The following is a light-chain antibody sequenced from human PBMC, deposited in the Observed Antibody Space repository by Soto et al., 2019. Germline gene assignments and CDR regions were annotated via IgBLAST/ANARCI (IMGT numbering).Light chain of an antibody. J-gene: IGKJ1*01. Sequence: DIQMTQSPSTLSASVGDRVTITCRASQSIGNWLAWYQQKSGKAPKVLIYDASSLESGVPSRFSGSGSGTEFTLTITSLQPDDVATYYCQQYDDYSWTFGQGTKVENK. CDR1: QSIGNW. CDR2: DAS. CDR3: QQYDDYSWT. V-gene: IGKV1-5*01.